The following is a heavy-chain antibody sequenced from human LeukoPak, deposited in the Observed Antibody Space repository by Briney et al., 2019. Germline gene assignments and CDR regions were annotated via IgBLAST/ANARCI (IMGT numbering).Heavy chain of an antibody. V-gene: IGHV4-39*01. CDR3: ARHEYSGSYYGLSWFDP. CDR2: ICYSGST. J-gene: IGHJ5*02. Sequence: NPSETLSLTCTVSGGSISSSGYYWGWIRQPPGKGLEWIASICYSGSTYYNPSLKSRVTISVDTSKNQLSLKLSSLTAADTAVYYCARHEYSGSYYGLSWFDPWGQGTLVTVSS. CDR1: GGSISSSGYY. D-gene: IGHD1-26*01.